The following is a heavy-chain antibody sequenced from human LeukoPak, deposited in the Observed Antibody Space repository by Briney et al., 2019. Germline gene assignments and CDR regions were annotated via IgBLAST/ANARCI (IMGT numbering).Heavy chain of an antibody. CDR2: ISGVSSYI. D-gene: IGHD2-21*01. Sequence: GGSLRLSCAASGFTFSGYTMNWVRQAPEKGLEWVSSISGVSSYIYYADSVKGRFTISRDNAKNSLYLQMNSLRAEDTAVYFCARGPRYCGGDCYDYWGQGTLVTVSS. CDR3: ARGPRYCGGDCYDY. J-gene: IGHJ4*02. V-gene: IGHV3-21*01. CDR1: GFTFSGYT.